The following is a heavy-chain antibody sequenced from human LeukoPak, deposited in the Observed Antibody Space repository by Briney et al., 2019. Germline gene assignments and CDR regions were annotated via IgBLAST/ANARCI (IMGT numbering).Heavy chain of an antibody. CDR1: GFTFSSYS. CDR3: ARGGSGGATIGAFDI. Sequence: GGSLRLSCAASGFTFSSYSMNWVRQAPGKGLEWVSSISSSSSYIYYADSVKGRFTISRDNAKNSLYLQMNSLRAEDTAVYYCARGGSGGATIGAFDIWGQGTMVTVSS. J-gene: IGHJ3*02. V-gene: IGHV3-21*01. CDR2: ISSSSSYI. D-gene: IGHD1-26*01.